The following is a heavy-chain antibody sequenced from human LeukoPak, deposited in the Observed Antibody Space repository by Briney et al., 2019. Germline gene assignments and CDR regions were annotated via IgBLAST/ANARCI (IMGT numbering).Heavy chain of an antibody. Sequence: PGGSLRLSCAASGFTFSGYAMSWVRQVPGKGLEWVSAISGSAGSTYYADSVKGRFTISRVNSKNTLSLQMNSLRAEDTAVYYCAKGEAVLRYFDWLSHPSDYWGQGTLVTVSS. V-gene: IGHV3-23*01. CDR1: GFTFSGYA. J-gene: IGHJ4*02. CDR2: ISGSAGST. D-gene: IGHD3-9*01. CDR3: AKGEAVLRYFDWLSHPSDY.